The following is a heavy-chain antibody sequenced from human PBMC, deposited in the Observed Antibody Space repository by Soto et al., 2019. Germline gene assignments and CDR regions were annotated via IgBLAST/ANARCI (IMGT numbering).Heavy chain of an antibody. CDR1: GYRITSYD. Sequence: QVQLVQSGAEVKKPGASVKVSCKASGYRITSYDISWVRQAPGQGLEWMGWVSPYSGHTNYAQKVQGRVTMTTDKYTRTAYRELRRLTAADAAVDYCAGVLEDILTGYYQYYGMDVWGQGTTVTVSS. CDR3: AGVLEDILTGYYQYYGMDV. V-gene: IGHV1-18*01. J-gene: IGHJ6*02. D-gene: IGHD3-9*01. CDR2: VSPYSGHT.